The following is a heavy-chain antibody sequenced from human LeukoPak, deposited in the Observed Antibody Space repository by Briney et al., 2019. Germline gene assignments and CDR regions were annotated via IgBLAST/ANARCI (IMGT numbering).Heavy chain of an antibody. CDR3: AREPRHYDFWSGYYRAIYFDY. CDR1: GGSISSYY. V-gene: IGHV4-34*01. J-gene: IGHJ4*02. CDR2: INHSGST. D-gene: IGHD3-3*01. Sequence: PSETLSLTCTVSGGSISSYYWSWIRQPPGKGLEWIGEINHSGSTNYNPSLKSRVTISVDTSKNQFSLKLSSVTAADTAVYYCAREPRHYDFWSGYYRAIYFDYWGQGTLVTVSS.